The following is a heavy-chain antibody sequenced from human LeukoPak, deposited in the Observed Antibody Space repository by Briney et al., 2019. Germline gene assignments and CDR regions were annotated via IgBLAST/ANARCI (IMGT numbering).Heavy chain of an antibody. CDR3: ARAPYSSSWTTVDYFQH. Sequence: SVKVSCKASGGTFSSYAISRVRQAPGQGLEWMGGIIPIFGTANYAQKFQGRVTITADESTSTAYMELSSLRSEDTAVYYCARAPYSSSWTTVDYFQHWGQGTLVTVSS. V-gene: IGHV1-69*13. J-gene: IGHJ1*01. CDR1: GGTFSSYA. CDR2: IIPIFGTA. D-gene: IGHD6-13*01.